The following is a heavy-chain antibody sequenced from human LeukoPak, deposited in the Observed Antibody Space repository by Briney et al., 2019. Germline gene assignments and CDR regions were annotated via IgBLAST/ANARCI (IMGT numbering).Heavy chain of an antibody. V-gene: IGHV3-64*01. CDR3: ARVGDIDAFDI. Sequence: GGSLRLSCAASGFTFSSYAIHWVRQAPGKGLEYVSAISRNGGSTYYANSVKGRFTISKDNSKNTLYLQMGSLRAEDMAVYYCARVGDIDAFDIWGQGTMVTVSS. J-gene: IGHJ3*02. CDR1: GFTFSSYA. D-gene: IGHD4-17*01. CDR2: ISRNGGST.